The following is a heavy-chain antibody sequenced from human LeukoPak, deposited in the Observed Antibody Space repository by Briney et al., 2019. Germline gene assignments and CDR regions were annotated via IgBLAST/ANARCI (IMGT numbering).Heavy chain of an antibody. V-gene: IGHV3-49*04. CDR1: GFTFSSYA. J-gene: IGHJ4*02. CDR3: TRYRGYFGY. Sequence: GGSLRLSCAASGFTFSSYAMNWVRQAPGKGLEWVGFIRSNAYGGTTEYAASVKGRFTISRDDSKSIAYLQMNSLKTEDTAVYYCTRYRGYFGYWGPGTLVTVSS. D-gene: IGHD3-10*01. CDR2: IRSNAYGGTT.